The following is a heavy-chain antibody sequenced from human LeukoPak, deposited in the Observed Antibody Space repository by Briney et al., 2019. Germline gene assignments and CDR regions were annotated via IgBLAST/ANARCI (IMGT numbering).Heavy chain of an antibody. CDR1: GYTFTSYY. J-gene: IGHJ4*02. D-gene: IGHD1-26*01. CDR3: ARDPAPTVVGWELLSRRGTYYFDY. CDR2: INPSGGST. Sequence: ASVKVSCKASGYTFTSYYMHWVRHAPGQGLEWMGIINPSGGSTSYAQKFQGRVTMTRDTSTSTVYMELSSLRSEDTAVYYCARDPAPTVVGWELLSRRGTYYFDYWGQGTLVTVSS. V-gene: IGHV1-46*01.